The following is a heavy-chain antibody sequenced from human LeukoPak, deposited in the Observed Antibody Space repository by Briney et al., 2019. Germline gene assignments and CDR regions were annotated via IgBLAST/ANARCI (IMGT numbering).Heavy chain of an antibody. J-gene: IGHJ4*02. CDR1: GGSFSGYY. CDR2: INHSGST. D-gene: IGHD3-3*01. V-gene: IGHV4-34*01. Sequence: SETLSLTCAVYGGSFSGYYWSWIRQPPGKGLEWIGEINHSGSTNYNPSLKSRVTISVDTSKNQFSLKLSSVTAADTAVYYCASSLEWLLYYFDYWGQGTLVTVSS. CDR3: ASSLEWLLYYFDY.